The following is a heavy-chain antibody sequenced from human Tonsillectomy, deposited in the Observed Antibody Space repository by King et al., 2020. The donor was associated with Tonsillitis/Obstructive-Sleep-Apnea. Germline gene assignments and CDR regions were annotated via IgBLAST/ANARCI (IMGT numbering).Heavy chain of an antibody. CDR3: ARGRFLEWLLRTDYYYYMDV. J-gene: IGHJ6*03. V-gene: IGHV1-18*01. CDR1: GYTFTTYG. Sequence: VQLVESGGEVKKPGASVKVSCKASGYTFTTYGITWVRQAPGQGLEWMGWITPYSGHTNYAQRFQGRVTMTTDTSTSTAYMELRGLRSDDTAVYYCARGRFLEWLLRTDYYYYMDVWGKGTTVTVSS. CDR2: ITPYSGHT. D-gene: IGHD3-3*01.